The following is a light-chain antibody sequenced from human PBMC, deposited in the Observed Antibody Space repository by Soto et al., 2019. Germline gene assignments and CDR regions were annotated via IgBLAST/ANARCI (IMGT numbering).Light chain of an antibody. CDR2: QVT. J-gene: IGLJ1*01. CDR3: SSYTDSSNYV. Sequence: ALTQPASVSGSPGQSITISCTGTSSDLAIYNYVSWYQQQPGKGPKLMIYQVTNRPSGVSNRFSRSRSGNTASLTISGLQAEDEADYYCSSYTDSSNYVFGTGTKVTVL. CDR1: SSDLAIYNY. V-gene: IGLV2-14*01.